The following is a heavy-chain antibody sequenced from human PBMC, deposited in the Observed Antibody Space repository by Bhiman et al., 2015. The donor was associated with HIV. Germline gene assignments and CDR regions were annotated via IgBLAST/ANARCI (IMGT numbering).Heavy chain of an antibody. V-gene: IGHV3-9*01. D-gene: IGHD4-23*01. J-gene: IGHJ3*02. CDR3: AKGRSGGNSGSAFDI. CDR2: ISWNSGSI. Sequence: EVQLVESGGGLVQPGRSLRLSCATSGFTFDDYAMYWVRQAPGKGLEWVSGISWNSGSIGHADSVKGRFTISRDNAKNSLYLQMDSLRVEDTALYYCAKGRSGGNSGSAFDIWGQGTMVTVSS. CDR1: GFTFDDYA.